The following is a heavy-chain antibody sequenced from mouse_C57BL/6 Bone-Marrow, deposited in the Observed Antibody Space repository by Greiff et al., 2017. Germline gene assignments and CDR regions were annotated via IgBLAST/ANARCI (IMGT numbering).Heavy chain of an antibody. CDR2: INPNNGGT. CDR3: ARLRGLRRRAWFAY. V-gene: IGHV1-26*01. CDR1: GYTFTDYY. D-gene: IGHD2-4*01. J-gene: IGHJ3*01. Sequence: VQLQQSGPELVKPGASVKISCKASGYTFTDYYMNWVKQSHGKSLEWIGNINPNNGGTSYNQKFKGKATLPVDKSSSTAYMELRSLTSEDSAVYYCARLRGLRRRAWFAYWGQGTLVTVSA.